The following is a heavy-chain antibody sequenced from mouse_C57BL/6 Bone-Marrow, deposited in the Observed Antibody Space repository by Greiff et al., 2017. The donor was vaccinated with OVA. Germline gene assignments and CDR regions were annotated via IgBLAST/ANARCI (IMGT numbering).Heavy chain of an antibody. CDR3: ARGGSPFDY. CDR2: IYPRSGNT. D-gene: IGHD1-1*02. Sequence: VQLQQSGAELARPGASVKLSCKASGYTFTSHGISWVKQRTGQGLEWIGEIYPRSGNTYYNETFMGKATLTADKSSSTAYMELRSLTSEEAAVYFCARGGSPFDYRGQGTTLTVSS. CDR1: GYTFTSHG. J-gene: IGHJ2*01. V-gene: IGHV1-81*01.